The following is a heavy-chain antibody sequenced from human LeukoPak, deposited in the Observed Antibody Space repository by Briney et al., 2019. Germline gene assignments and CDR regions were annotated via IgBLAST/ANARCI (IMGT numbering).Heavy chain of an antibody. Sequence: GGSLRLSCAASGFTFSSYGMHWVRQAPGKGLEGVAVIWYDGSNKYYADSVKGRFTISRDKSKNTLYLQMNSLRAEDTAVYYCAKGAYDYIEIAYFDYWGQGSLVTVSS. CDR3: AKGAYDYIEIAYFDY. J-gene: IGHJ4*02. V-gene: IGHV3-33*03. CDR1: GFTFSSYG. D-gene: IGHD5-12*01. CDR2: IWYDGSNK.